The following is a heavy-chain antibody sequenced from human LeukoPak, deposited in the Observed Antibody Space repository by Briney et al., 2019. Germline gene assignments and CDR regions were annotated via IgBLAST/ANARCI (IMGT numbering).Heavy chain of an antibody. CDR2: ISSSGSYI. D-gene: IGHD1-26*01. CDR3: ARGELVDY. J-gene: IGHJ4*02. Sequence: PGGSLRLSCAASGFTVSNSYMNWVRQAPGKRLEWVSSISSSGSYIYYADSVKGRFTISRDNAKNSLYLQMNSLRAEDTAVYFCARGELVDYWGQGTLVTVSS. CDR1: GFTVSNSY. V-gene: IGHV3-21*01.